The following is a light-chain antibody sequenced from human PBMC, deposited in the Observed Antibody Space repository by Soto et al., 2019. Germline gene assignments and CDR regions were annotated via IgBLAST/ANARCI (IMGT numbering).Light chain of an antibody. V-gene: IGLV2-14*03. CDR1: SSEVGGYNS. J-gene: IGLJ1*01. CDR3: SSFTSSMTNV. Sequence: QSALTQPASVSGSPGESITISCTGTSSEVGGYNSVSWYQHHPGNAPKLILYDVVDRPSGVSYRFSGSKSGNTASLTISGLQAADEADYFCSSFTSSMTNVFGSGTKVTVL. CDR2: DVV.